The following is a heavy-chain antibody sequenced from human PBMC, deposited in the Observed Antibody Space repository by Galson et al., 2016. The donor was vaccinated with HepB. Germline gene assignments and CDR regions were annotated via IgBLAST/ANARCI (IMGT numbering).Heavy chain of an antibody. CDR1: GFSLNTRGVG. J-gene: IGHJ6*02. CDR3: AQACCGGDCLSNYPSHYYYGLEV. Sequence: PALVKPTQTLTLTCTFSGFSLNTRGVGVGWIRQAPEKAPKWLALVYWDDDKRFSPSLQDRLTIPKDNSKNQVVLTMTNMDPVDTRTYYCAQACCGGDCLSNYPSHYYYGLEVWGQGTTVTVSS. D-gene: IGHD2-21*01. CDR2: VYWDDDK. V-gene: IGHV2-5*02.